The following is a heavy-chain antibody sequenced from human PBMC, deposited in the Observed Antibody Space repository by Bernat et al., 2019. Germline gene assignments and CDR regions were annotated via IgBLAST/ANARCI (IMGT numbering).Heavy chain of an antibody. V-gene: IGHV1-2*02. Sequence: QVQLVQSGAEVKKPGASVKVSCKASGYTFTGYYMHWVRQAPGQGLEWMGWINPNSGGTNYAQKVQGRVTMTRDTSISTAYMELSRRGSDDTAVYYCARGSAGSLYYDILTGYWPDYWGQGTLVTVSS. CDR3: ARGSAGSLYYDILTGYWPDY. J-gene: IGHJ4*02. CDR2: INPNSGGT. CDR1: GYTFTGYY. D-gene: IGHD3-9*01.